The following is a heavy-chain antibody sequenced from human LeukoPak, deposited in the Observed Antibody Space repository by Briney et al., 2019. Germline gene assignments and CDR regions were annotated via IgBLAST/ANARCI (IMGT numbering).Heavy chain of an antibody. CDR2: ISPDSGYI. D-gene: IGHD6-13*01. CDR1: GFTFSSHS. CDR3: APFSAVTHYYFDY. Sequence: GGSLRLSCAASGFTFSSHSLMWVRQAPGKGLEWVSSISPDSGYIYYADSVKGRFTISRDNAENSLFLQMNSLGAEDTAVYYCAPFSAVTHYYFDYGGQGTLVTVSS. J-gene: IGHJ4*02. V-gene: IGHV3-21*01.